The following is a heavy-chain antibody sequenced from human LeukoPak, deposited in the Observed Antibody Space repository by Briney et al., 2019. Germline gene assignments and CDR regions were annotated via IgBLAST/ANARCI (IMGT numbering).Heavy chain of an antibody. J-gene: IGHJ4*02. V-gene: IGHV4-61*05. D-gene: IGHD7-27*01. Sequence: SETLSLTCTVSGGSIISSSYYWGCIRQPPGKGLEWIGYIYYTGSTTYNPSLKSRVTISADTSKNQFSLKLSSVTAADTAVYYCASRKLGNDYWGQGTLVTVSS. CDR1: GGSIISSSYY. CDR3: ASRKLGNDY. CDR2: IYYTGST.